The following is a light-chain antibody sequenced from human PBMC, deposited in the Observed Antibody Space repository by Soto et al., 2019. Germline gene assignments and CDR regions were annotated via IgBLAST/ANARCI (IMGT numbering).Light chain of an antibody. CDR3: QSYDSSNRV. V-gene: IGLV6-57*02. J-gene: IGLJ3*02. CDR2: EDN. Sequence: NFMLTQPHSVSESPGKTVTISCTGSSGSIASNYVQWYQQRPDSAPTTVIYEDNHRPSGVPDRFSGSIDSSSNSASLTISGLKTEDEADYYCQSYDSSNRVFGGGTKLTVL. CDR1: SGSIASNY.